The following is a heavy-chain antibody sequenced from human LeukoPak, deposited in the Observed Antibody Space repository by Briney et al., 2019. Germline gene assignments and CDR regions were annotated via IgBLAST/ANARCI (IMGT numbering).Heavy chain of an antibody. CDR3: ARGTAYTLPGQYFQH. Sequence: PGGSLRLSCAASGFTFSNYAFHWVRQAPGKGLEWVSAISYDGNNKYSADSVKGRFTISRDSSKNTLYLQMNSLRAEDTAVYYCARGTAYTLPGQYFQHWGQGTLVTVSS. J-gene: IGHJ1*01. CDR2: ISYDGNNK. D-gene: IGHD1-14*01. V-gene: IGHV3-30-3*01. CDR1: GFTFSNYA.